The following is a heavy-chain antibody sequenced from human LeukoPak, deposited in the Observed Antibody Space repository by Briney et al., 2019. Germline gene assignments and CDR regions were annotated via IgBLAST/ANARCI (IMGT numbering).Heavy chain of an antibody. V-gene: IGHV1-69*13. CDR2: IIPIFGTA. D-gene: IGHD3-16*01. J-gene: IGHJ6*03. Sequence: SVKVSCKASGYTFTSYYMHWVRQAPGQGLEWMGGIIPIFGTANYAQKFQGRVTITADESTSTAYMELSSLRSEDTAVYYCARDYADKSRNYYYYYMDVWGKGTTVTISS. CDR1: GYTFTSYY. CDR3: ARDYADKSRNYYYYYMDV.